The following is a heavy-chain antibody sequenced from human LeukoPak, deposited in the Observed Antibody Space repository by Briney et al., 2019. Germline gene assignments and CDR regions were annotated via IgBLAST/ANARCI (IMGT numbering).Heavy chain of an antibody. CDR3: ARANGAVAATVVFDY. D-gene: IGHD6-19*01. J-gene: IGHJ4*02. CDR1: GFTFSSYS. V-gene: IGHV3-21*01. Sequence: GGSLKLSCAASGFTFSSYSMNWVRQAPGKGLEWVSSINSSSSYIYYADSVKGRFTISRDNAKNSLYLQMNSLRAEDTAVYYCARANGAVAATVVFDYWGQGTLVTVSS. CDR2: INSSSSYI.